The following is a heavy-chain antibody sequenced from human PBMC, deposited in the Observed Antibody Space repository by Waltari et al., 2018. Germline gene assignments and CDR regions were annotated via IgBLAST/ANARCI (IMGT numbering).Heavy chain of an antibody. D-gene: IGHD3-3*01. CDR2: IYWNDDK. J-gene: IGHJ4*02. CDR3: AHSKITIFGVVPPGY. CDR1: GFSLSTSGVG. Sequence: QITLKESGPTLVKPTQTLTLTCTFSGFSLSTSGVGVGWIRQPPGKALEWLALIYWNDDKRYSPSLKSRLTITKDTSKNQVVLTMTNMDPVDTATYYCAHSKITIFGVVPPGYWGQGTLVTVSS. V-gene: IGHV2-5*01.